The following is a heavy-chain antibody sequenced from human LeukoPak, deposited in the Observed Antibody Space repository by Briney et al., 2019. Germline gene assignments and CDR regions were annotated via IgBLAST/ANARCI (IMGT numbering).Heavy chain of an antibody. CDR1: GGSISSYY. CDR3: ARDNGFGELFAEPHAFDI. Sequence: SETLSLTCTVSGGSISSYYWSWIRQPPGKGLEWIGYIYYSGSTNYNPSLKSRVTISVDTSKNQFSLKLSSVTAADTAVYYRARDNGFGELFAEPHAFDIWGQGTMVTVSS. V-gene: IGHV4-59*01. J-gene: IGHJ3*02. D-gene: IGHD3-10*01. CDR2: IYYSGST.